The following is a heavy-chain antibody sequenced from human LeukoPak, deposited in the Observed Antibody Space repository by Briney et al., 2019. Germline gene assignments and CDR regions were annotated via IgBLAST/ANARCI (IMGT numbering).Heavy chain of an antibody. V-gene: IGHV1-46*01. CDR1: GYTFSNYN. CDR3: ARVKADCGGDCYFDY. J-gene: IGHJ4*02. D-gene: IGHD2-21*02. CDR2: IFPSGGST. Sequence: ASVKVSCKGSGYTFSNYNIYWVRQAPGHGLEWMGIIFPSGGSTTYAQRFQGRVTMTRDTSTSTVFMELSSLRSEDTAVYYCARVKADCGGDCYFDYWGQGTLVTVSS.